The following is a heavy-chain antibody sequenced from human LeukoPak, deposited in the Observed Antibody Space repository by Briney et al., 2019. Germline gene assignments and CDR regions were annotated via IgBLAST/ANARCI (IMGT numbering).Heavy chain of an antibody. CDR2: ISGSGGST. CDR3: AKDRETGAYYYYGMDV. CDR1: GFTFSSYA. J-gene: IGHJ6*02. V-gene: IGHV3-23*01. Sequence: GGSLRLSCAASGFTFSSYAMSWVRQAPGKGLEWVSPISGSGGSTYYADSVKGRFTISRDNSKNTLYLQMNSLRAEDTAVYYCAKDRETGAYYYYGMDVWGQGTTVTVSS.